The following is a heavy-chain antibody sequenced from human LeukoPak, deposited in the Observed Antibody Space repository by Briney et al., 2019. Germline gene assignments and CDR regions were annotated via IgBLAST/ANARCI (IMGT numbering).Heavy chain of an antibody. V-gene: IGHV4-38-2*02. CDR3: ARAVGGYVVVPAASGYYFDY. Sequence: SETLSLTCTVSGYSISSGYYWGWIRQPPGKGLEWIGSIYHSGSTYYNPSLKSRVTISVDTSKNQFSLKLSSVTAADTAVYYCARAVGGYVVVPAASGYYFDYWGQGTLVTVSS. D-gene: IGHD2-2*01. J-gene: IGHJ4*02. CDR2: IYHSGST. CDR1: GYSISSGYY.